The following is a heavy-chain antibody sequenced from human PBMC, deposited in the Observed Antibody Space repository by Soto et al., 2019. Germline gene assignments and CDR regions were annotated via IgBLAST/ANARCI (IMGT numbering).Heavy chain of an antibody. CDR3: ARVKRATGTTQPYLDY. CDR2: INSDGATI. J-gene: IGHJ4*02. V-gene: IGHV3-48*03. Sequence: EVQLVESGGGLEQPGGSLRLSCAASGLTFSSYEMNWVRQAPGKGLEWVSYINSDGATIYYADSVKGRFTVSRDNAENSLYLQMNSLRAEDTAVYYCARVKRATGTTQPYLDYWGQGTLVTVSS. CDR1: GLTFSSYE. D-gene: IGHD4-4*01.